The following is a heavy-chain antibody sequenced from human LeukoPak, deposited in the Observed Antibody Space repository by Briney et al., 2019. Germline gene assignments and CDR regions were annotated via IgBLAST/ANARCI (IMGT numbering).Heavy chain of an antibody. CDR3: ARVRSSSSKPRDY. V-gene: IGHV1-2*02. D-gene: IGHD6-6*01. J-gene: IGHJ4*02. Sequence: ASVKVSCKASGYTFTGYYMHWVRQAPGQGLEWMGWINPNSGSTNYAQKFQGRVTMTGDTSISTAYMELSRLRSDDTAVYYCARVRSSSSKPRDYWGQGTLVTVSS. CDR1: GYTFTGYY. CDR2: INPNSGST.